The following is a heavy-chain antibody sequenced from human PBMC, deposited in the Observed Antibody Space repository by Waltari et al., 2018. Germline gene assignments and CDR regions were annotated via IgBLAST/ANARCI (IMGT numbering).Heavy chain of an antibody. D-gene: IGHD3-3*02. CDR3: ARGSFLEWLGGMDV. Sequence: EVQLVESGGGLVKPGGSLRLSCAASGFTASSYWLHGVRHAPGKGLVWVSRINIDGSNTRYADSVKGRFTISRDNAKNTLYLQMNSLRAEDTAVYYCARGSFLEWLGGMDVWGQGTTVTVS. CDR1: GFTASSYW. V-gene: IGHV3-74*01. CDR2: INIDGSNT. J-gene: IGHJ6*02.